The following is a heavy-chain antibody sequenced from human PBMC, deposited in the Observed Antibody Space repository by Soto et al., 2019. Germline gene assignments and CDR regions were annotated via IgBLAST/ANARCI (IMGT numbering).Heavy chain of an antibody. J-gene: IGHJ6*02. CDR1: GGSISSGGYS. CDR3: TTQGFGGLHGLVDV. Sequence: SETLSLTCAVSGGSISSGGYSLSWIRQHPGKGLEWIGYISNSGFTCYNPSLKSRVSISVDTSKNQFSLKLTSVTAADTAVYYCTTQGFGGLHGLVDVWGQGTTVTVSS. CDR2: ISNSGFT. D-gene: IGHD3-10*01. V-gene: IGHV4-31*11.